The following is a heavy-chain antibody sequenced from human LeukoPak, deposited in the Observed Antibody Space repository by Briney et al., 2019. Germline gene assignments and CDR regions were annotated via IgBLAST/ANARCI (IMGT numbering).Heavy chain of an antibody. CDR3: ARYLDYYNWFDP. CDR2: IYYSGST. D-gene: IGHD4/OR15-4a*01. Sequence: SETLSLTCTVSGGSISSYYWSLIRQPPGKGLEWIGYIYYSGSTNYNPSLKSRVNISVDTSKNQFSLKLSSVTAADTAVYYCARYLDYYNWFDPWGQGTLVTVSS. CDR1: GGSISSYY. V-gene: IGHV4-59*01. J-gene: IGHJ5*02.